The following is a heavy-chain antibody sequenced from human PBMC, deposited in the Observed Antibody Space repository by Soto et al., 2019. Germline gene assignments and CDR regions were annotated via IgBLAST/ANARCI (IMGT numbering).Heavy chain of an antibody. D-gene: IGHD3-10*01. V-gene: IGHV4-31*03. CDR2: IYYSVST. J-gene: IGHJ5*02. CDR1: GGSISSGGYY. Sequence: PSETLSLTCTVSGGSISSGGYYWSWIRQHPGKGLEWIGYIYYSVSTYYNPSLKSRVTISVDTSKNQFSLKLSSVTAADTAVYYCARDSGVRGVMFNWFDHWGQGTLV. CDR3: ARDSGVRGVMFNWFDH.